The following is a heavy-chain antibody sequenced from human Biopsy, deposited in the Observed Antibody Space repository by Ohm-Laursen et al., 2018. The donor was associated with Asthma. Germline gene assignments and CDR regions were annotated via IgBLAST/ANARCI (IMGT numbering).Heavy chain of an antibody. V-gene: IGHV3-7*01. Sequence: SLRLSCAASGFTFGDYWMSWVRQVPGKGLEWVANIKHDGTEKNHVDSLKGRFTISRDNAKNSLYLQMNSLRVEDTAVHYCARTFHFWSPYHAEHYQLWGQGTLVTVSS. D-gene: IGHD3-3*02. CDR2: IKHDGTEK. CDR1: GFTFGDYW. CDR3: ARTFHFWSPYHAEHYQL. J-gene: IGHJ1*01.